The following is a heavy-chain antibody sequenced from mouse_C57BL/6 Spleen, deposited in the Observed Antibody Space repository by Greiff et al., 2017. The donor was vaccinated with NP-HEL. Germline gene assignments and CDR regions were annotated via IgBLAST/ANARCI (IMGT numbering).Heavy chain of an antibody. CDR3: ARSGWVKGFDY. J-gene: IGHJ2*01. V-gene: IGHV1-54*01. CDR1: GYAFTNYL. CDR2: INPGSGGP. D-gene: IGHD1-2*01. Sequence: QVQLQQSGAELVRPGTSVTVSCKASGYAFTNYLIEWVKQRPGQGLEWIGVINPGSGGPNYNEKFKGKATLTADKSSSTAYMQLSSLTSEDSAVYFCARSGWVKGFDYWGQGTTLTVSS.